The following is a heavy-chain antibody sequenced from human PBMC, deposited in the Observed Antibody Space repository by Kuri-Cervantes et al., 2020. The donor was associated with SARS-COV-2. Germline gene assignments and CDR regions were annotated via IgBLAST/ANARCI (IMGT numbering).Heavy chain of an antibody. CDR3: ARAITGIEHTLVLIATYYYYYYMDV. D-gene: IGHD2-21*01. J-gene: IGHJ6*03. Sequence: SQTLSLTCAVYGGSFSGYSWGWIRQPPGKGLEWIGEINHSGSTNYNPSLKSRVTISLDTSKSQFSLKLNSVTAADTAVYYCARAITGIEHTLVLIATYYYYYYMDVWGKGTTVTVSS. CDR2: INHSGST. V-gene: IGHV4-34*01. CDR1: GGSFSGYS.